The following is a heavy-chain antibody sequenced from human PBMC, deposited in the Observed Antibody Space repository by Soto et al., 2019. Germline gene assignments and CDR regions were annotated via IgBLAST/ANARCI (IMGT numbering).Heavy chain of an antibody. V-gene: IGHV1-18*01. CDR1: GYTFTSYG. CDR3: ARDTLHGASKGASRFDP. CDR2: ISSYNGNT. Sequence: ASVKVSCKASGYTFTSYGISWVRQAPGQGLEWMGWISSYNGNTNYAQKLQGRVTMTTDTSTDTAYMELRSLTSDDTAVYYCARDTLHGASKGASRFDPWGQGTLVTVTS. D-gene: IGHD2-8*01. J-gene: IGHJ5*02.